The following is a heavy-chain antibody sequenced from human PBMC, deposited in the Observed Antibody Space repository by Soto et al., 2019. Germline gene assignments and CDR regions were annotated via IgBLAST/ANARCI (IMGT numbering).Heavy chain of an antibody. V-gene: IGHV3-30-3*01. CDR1: GFTFSSYA. Sequence: ESGGGVVQPGRSLRLSCAASGFTFSSYAMHWVRQAPGKGLEWVAVISYDGSNKYYADSVKGRFTISRDNSKNTLYLQMNSLRAEDTAVYYCARERAFDYWGQGTLVTVSS. CDR2: ISYDGSNK. J-gene: IGHJ4*02. CDR3: ARERAFDY.